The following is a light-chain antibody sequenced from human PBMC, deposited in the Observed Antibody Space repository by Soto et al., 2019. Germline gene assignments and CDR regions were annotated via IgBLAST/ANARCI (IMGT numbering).Light chain of an antibody. V-gene: IGLV1-44*01. CDR3: ATWSDSLKGWV. J-gene: IGLJ3*02. CDR2: SNI. CDR1: TSDIGSNS. Sequence: QSVLTQPPSVSRAPGQRVTMSCSGSTSDIGSNSVNWYQQLPGTAPRLLIYSNIHRPSGVPDRFSGSKSGTSASLAISGLRSEDEADYYCATWSDSLKGWVFGGGTKVTVL.